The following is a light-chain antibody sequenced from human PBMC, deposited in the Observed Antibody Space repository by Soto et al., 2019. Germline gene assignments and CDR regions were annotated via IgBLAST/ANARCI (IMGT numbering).Light chain of an antibody. CDR2: GAS. CDR3: QQYHNSPRT. CDR1: QSVSRRL. J-gene: IGKJ1*01. Sequence: EIVLTQSPGTLSLSPGERATLSCRASQSVSRRLLAWYQQKPGQAPRLLIYGASSRATGIPDRFSGSGSGTDFTLTISRLEPEDFAVYYCQQYHNSPRTFGQGTKVEIK. V-gene: IGKV3-20*01.